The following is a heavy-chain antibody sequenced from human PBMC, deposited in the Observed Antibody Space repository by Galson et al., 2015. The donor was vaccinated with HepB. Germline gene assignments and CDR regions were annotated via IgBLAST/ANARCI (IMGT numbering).Heavy chain of an antibody. CDR1: GFTFSGYY. Sequence: SLRLSCAASGFTFSGYYMSWIRQAPGKGLEWVSYISSSSTYTNYADSVKGRFTISRDNARNSLYLQMNSLRAEDTAVYYCARDHYGSGSYYTPDVWGQGTTVTVSS. V-gene: IGHV3-11*06. CDR2: ISSSSTYT. CDR3: ARDHYGSGSYYTPDV. J-gene: IGHJ6*02. D-gene: IGHD3-10*01.